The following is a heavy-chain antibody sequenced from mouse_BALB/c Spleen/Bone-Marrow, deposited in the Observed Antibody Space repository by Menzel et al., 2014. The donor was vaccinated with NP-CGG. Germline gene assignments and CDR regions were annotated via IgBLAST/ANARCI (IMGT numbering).Heavy chain of an antibody. V-gene: IGHV1S81*02. D-gene: IGHD2-1*01. CDR2: INPINGGT. CDR1: GYTFTSYY. J-gene: IGHJ1*01. CDR3: TRSNYRYWYFDV. Sequence: QVQLQQPGAELVKPGASVKLSCKASGYTFTSYYMYWVRQRPGQGLEWIGEINPINGGTKISEKFKSRATLTVDKSSSTAFMQLSTLTSEDSAVYYCTRSNYRYWYFDVWGAGTTVTVSS.